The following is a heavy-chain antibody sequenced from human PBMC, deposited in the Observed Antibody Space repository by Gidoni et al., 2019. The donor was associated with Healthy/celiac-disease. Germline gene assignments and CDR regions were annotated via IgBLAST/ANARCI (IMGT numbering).Heavy chain of an antibody. J-gene: IGHJ6*03. CDR3: ASGITGDYAPLGYMDV. CDR1: GGSISSSSYY. Sequence: QLQLQESGPGLVKPSETLSLTCTVSGGSISSSSYYWGWIRQPPGKGLEWIGSIYYSGSTYYNPSLKSRVTISVDTSKNQFSLKLSSVTAADTAVYYCASGITGDYAPLGYMDVWGKGTTVTVSS. V-gene: IGHV4-39*01. CDR2: IYYSGST. D-gene: IGHD4-17*01.